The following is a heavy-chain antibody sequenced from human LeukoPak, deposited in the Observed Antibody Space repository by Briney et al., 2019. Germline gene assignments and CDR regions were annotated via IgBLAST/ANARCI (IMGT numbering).Heavy chain of an antibody. J-gene: IGHJ4*02. V-gene: IGHV3-48*03. CDR2: IGSSGTTR. D-gene: IGHD6-19*01. Sequence: GGSLRLSCAVSGFPLSIYEMNWVRQAPGKELEWVSNIGSSGTTRYYADSVKGRFSISRDNAKNSLYLQMNSLRVEDTGVYYGVPLAVASDFDYWGQRALVTVSS. CDR1: GFPLSIYE. CDR3: VPLAVASDFDY.